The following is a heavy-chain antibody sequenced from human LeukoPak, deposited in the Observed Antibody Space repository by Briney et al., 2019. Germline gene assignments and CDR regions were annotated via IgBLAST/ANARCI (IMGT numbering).Heavy chain of an antibody. V-gene: IGHV3-21*05. D-gene: IGHD3/OR15-3a*01. CDR2: IRSSGDDI. CDR3: ARDKDWAFDY. Sequence: GGSLRLSCAASGFIFSDYTMTWVRHAPGQGLEWVSHIRSSGDDIPYADSVKSRLTISRDDAKNSLFLQMNSLRAEDTAVYYCARDKDWAFDYWGQGTLVTVSS. CDR1: GFIFSDYT. J-gene: IGHJ4*02.